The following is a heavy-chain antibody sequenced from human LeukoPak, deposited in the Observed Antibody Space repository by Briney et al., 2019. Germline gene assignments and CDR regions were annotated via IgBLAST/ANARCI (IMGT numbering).Heavy chain of an antibody. D-gene: IGHD6-13*01. CDR1: GFTFSGYE. Sequence: GGSLRLSCAASGFTFSGYEMNWVRQAPGKGLEWVSYISSSGSTIYYADSVKGRFTISRDNAKNSLYLQMNSLRAEDTAVYYCAREQYSGSWSYYYYGMDVWGKGSTVTVSS. V-gene: IGHV3-48*03. J-gene: IGHJ6*04. CDR2: ISSSGSTI. CDR3: AREQYSGSWSYYYYGMDV.